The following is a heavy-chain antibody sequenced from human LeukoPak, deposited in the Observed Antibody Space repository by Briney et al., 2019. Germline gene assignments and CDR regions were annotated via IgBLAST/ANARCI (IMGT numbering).Heavy chain of an antibody. V-gene: IGHV3-21*01. D-gene: IGHD3-22*01. CDR3: ARKYIYYYDSSGYPSDAFDI. J-gene: IGHJ3*02. CDR1: GFTFSSYS. Sequence: GGSLRLSCAASGFTFSSYSMNWVRQAPGKGLEWVSSISSSSSYIYYADSVKGRFTISRDNAKNSLYLQMNSLRAEDTAVYYCARKYIYYYDSSGYPSDAFDIWGQGTMVTVSS. CDR2: ISSSSSYI.